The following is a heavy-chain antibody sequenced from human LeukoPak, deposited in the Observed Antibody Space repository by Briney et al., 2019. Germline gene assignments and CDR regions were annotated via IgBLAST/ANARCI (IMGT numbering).Heavy chain of an antibody. V-gene: IGHV3-49*04. CDR3: WATGRSPSSYNY. CDR2: IRSKAYGGTT. CDR1: GFTFGDYA. J-gene: IGHJ4*02. D-gene: IGHD2-2*02. Sequence: GGSLRLSCTASGFTFGDYAMSWVRQAPGKGLEWVGFIRSKAYGGTTEYAASVKGRFTISRDDSKSIAYLQMNSLKTEDTAVYYFWATGRSPSSYNYWGQETLVT.